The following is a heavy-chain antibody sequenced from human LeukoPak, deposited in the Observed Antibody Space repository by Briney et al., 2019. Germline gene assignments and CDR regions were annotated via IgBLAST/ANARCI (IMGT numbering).Heavy chain of an antibody. CDR3: AKDGLDGYNWNYFDY. CDR2: IYSGGST. CDR1: GFTVSSNY. V-gene: IGHV3-66*01. J-gene: IGHJ4*02. Sequence: GGSLRLSCAASGFTVSSNYMSWVRQAPGKGLEWVSVIYSGGSTYYADSVKGRFTISRDNSKNTLYLQMNSLRAEDTAVYYCAKDGLDGYNWNYFDYWGQGTLVTVSS. D-gene: IGHD5-12*01.